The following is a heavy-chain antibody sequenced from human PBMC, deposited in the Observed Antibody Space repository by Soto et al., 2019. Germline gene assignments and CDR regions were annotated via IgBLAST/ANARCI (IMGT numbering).Heavy chain of an antibody. V-gene: IGHV3-7*03. CDR3: ARDVYEILGRVVRRLDS. D-gene: IGHD2-8*01. J-gene: IGHJ4*02. Sequence: GGSLRHSCSACGATLGVLLKTEVPYTLGKGREWVANLKRDGRERYYVDSVKGRFSGSRNNAKKSLYLQMNNLRPEDTAVYYCARDVYEILGRVVRRLDSWGQGTLVTVSS. CDR1: GATLGVLL. CDR2: LKRDGRER.